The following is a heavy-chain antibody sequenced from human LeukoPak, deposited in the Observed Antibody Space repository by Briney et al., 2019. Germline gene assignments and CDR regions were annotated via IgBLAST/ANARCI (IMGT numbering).Heavy chain of an antibody. CDR3: ARMILLLGDVLTVPPRGFDY. CDR2: ISVYNGKT. V-gene: IGHV1-18*01. D-gene: IGHD3-9*01. J-gene: IGHJ4*02. CDR1: GYTFTTYG. Sequence: ASVNVSCKASGYTFTTYGISWVRQAPGQGLEWLGRISVYNGKTNYAQKLQGRVTMTTDTSTSTAYMELRSLRSDDTAVYYCARMILLLGDVLTVPPRGFDYWGQGTLVTVSS.